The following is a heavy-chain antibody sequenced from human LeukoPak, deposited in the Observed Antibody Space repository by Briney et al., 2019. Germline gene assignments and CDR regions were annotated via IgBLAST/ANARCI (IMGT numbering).Heavy chain of an antibody. CDR1: GGSISSSSYY. Sequence: PSETLSLTCTVSGGSISSSSYYWGWIRQAPGKGLEWVSAISGSGGSTYYADSVKGRFTISRDNSKNTLYLQMNSLRAEDTAVYYCAKGYSGYDYPYYYYMDVWGKGTTVTISS. V-gene: IGHV3-23*01. J-gene: IGHJ6*03. CDR2: ISGSGGST. D-gene: IGHD5-12*01. CDR3: AKGYSGYDYPYYYYMDV.